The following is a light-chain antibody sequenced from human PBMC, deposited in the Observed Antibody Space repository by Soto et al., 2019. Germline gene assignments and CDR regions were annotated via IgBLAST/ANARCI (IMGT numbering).Light chain of an antibody. J-gene: IGKJ5*01. CDR1: QSISSD. CDR2: DAS. V-gene: IGKV3-11*01. CDR3: QQRSNWPSIT. Sequence: EIVMTQSPATLSVSPGERATLSFSASQSISSDVAWYQQKPGQAPRLLIYDASNRAPGIPARFSGSGSGTDFTLTISSLEPEDFAVYYCQQRSNWPSITFGQGTRLEIK.